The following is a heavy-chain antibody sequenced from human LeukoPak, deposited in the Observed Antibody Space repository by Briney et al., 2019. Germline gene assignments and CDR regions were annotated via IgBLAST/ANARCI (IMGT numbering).Heavy chain of an antibody. Sequence: GASVKVSCKASGYTFTSYGISWVRQAPGQGLEWMGWISAYNGNTNYAQKLQGRVTMTTDTSTSTAYMELRSLRSDDTAVYYCARETTVADDFYYCYYYGMDVWGQGTTVTVSS. CDR1: GYTFTSYG. CDR2: ISAYNGNT. J-gene: IGHJ6*02. CDR3: ARETTVADDFYYCYYYGMDV. V-gene: IGHV1-18*01. D-gene: IGHD6-19*01.